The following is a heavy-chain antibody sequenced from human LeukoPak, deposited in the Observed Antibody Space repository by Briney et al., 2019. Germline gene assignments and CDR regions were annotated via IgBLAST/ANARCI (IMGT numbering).Heavy chain of an antibody. CDR3: ARGKRGTDCSDY. CDR1: GYTFTGYY. D-gene: IGHD4-23*01. Sequence: GASVKVSCKASGYTFTGYYMHWVRQAPGQGLEWMGWINPNSGGTNYAQEFQGRVTMTRDTSISTAYMELSRLRSDDTAVYYCARGKRGTDCSDYWGQGTLVTVSS. CDR2: INPNSGGT. J-gene: IGHJ4*02. V-gene: IGHV1-2*02.